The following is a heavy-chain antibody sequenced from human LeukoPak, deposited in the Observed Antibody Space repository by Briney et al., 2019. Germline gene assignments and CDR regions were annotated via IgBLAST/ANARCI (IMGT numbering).Heavy chain of an antibody. J-gene: IGHJ5*02. CDR2: ISSSSSYI. Sequence: GGSLRLSCAASGFTFSSYSMNWVRQAPGKGLEWVSSISSSSSYIYYADSVKGRFTISRDNAKNSLYLQMNSLRAEDTAVYYCARDWEDIVVVPFDPWGQGTLVTVSS. CDR3: ARDWEDIVVVPFDP. V-gene: IGHV3-21*01. CDR1: GFTFSSYS. D-gene: IGHD2-2*01.